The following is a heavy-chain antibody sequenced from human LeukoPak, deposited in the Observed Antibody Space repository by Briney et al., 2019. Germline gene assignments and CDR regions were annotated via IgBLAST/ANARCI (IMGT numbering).Heavy chain of an antibody. D-gene: IGHD3/OR15-3a*01. CDR2: ITGGGDFT. Sequence: PGGSLRLSCAASGFTFSNYAMSWVRQAPGKGLEWLSSITGGGDFTYHADSVKGRFSISRDNSKSTLYLEMRGLSAEDTAVYCCAIGPLISSNYYMDVWGKGTSVTASS. CDR3: AIGPLISSNYYMDV. V-gene: IGHV3-23*01. CDR1: GFTFSNYA. J-gene: IGHJ6*03.